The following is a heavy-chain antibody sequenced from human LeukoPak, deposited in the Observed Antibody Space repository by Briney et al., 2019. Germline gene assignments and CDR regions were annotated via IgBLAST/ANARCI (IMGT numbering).Heavy chain of an antibody. CDR2: ISPNSGGT. V-gene: IGHV1-2*02. Sequence: ASVKVSCRASGFTFSGYYMHWVRQAPGQGLEWMAWISPNSGGTNYVQKFQGRVTVTRDTSISTDYMEISGLTSDDTALYYCAREPSGSGGYDYWGQGALVTVSS. J-gene: IGHJ4*02. D-gene: IGHD3-10*01. CDR3: AREPSGSGGYDY. CDR1: GFTFSGYY.